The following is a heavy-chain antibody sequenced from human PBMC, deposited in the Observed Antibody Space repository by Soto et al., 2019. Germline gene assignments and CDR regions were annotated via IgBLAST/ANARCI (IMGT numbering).Heavy chain of an antibody. V-gene: IGHV3-21*05. CDR1: GFTFSAYS. Sequence: GGSLRLSCAASGFTFSAYSMNWVRQAPGKGLEWVSVIGSNGSDTHYADSVKGRFTISRDNSKNTLYLQMNSLRAEDTAVYYCARGWEWLLTNAFDIWGQGTMVTVSS. CDR3: ARGWEWLLTNAFDI. CDR2: IGSNGSDT. J-gene: IGHJ3*02. D-gene: IGHD3-3*01.